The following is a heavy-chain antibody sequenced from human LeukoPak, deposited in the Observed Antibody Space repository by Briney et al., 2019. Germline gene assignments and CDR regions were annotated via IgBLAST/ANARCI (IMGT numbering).Heavy chain of an antibody. V-gene: IGHV1-2*02. CDR3: ARDTYYDFWSGYDY. CDR1: GYTFTGYY. J-gene: IGHJ4*02. D-gene: IGHD3-3*01. CDR2: INPNSGGT. Sequence: ASVKVSCKASGYTFTGYYMHWVRQAPGQGLEWMGWINPNSGGTNYAQKFQGRVTMTRDTSISTAYMELSRLRSDDTAVYYCARDTYYDFWSGYDYWGQGTLVTVSS.